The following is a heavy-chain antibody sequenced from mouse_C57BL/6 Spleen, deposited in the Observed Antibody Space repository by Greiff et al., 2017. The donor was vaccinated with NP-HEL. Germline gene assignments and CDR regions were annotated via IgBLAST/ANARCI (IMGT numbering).Heavy chain of an antibody. CDR2: INYDGSST. CDR1: GFTFSDYY. V-gene: IGHV5-16*01. D-gene: IGHD2-4*01. CDR3: ARDGGLRRGYAMDY. J-gene: IGHJ4*01. Sequence: DVKLVESEGGLVQPGSSMKLSCTASGFTFSDYYMAWVRQVPEKGLEWVANINYDGSSTYYLDSLKSRFIISRDNAKNILYLQMSSLKSEDTATYYCARDGGLRRGYAMDYWGQGTSVTVSS.